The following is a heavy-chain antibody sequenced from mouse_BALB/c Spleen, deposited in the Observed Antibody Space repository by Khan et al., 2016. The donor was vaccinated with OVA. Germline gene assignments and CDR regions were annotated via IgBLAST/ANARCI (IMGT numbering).Heavy chain of an antibody. CDR1: GFSLTSYG. CDR2: IWGDGST. D-gene: IGHD1-1*01. J-gene: IGHJ3*01. CDR3: ALYYYGRAWFAY. V-gene: IGHV2-3*01. Sequence: QVQLKESGPGLVALSQSLSITCTVSGFSLTSYGVGWVRQPPGKGLEWLGVIWGDGSTNYHSALISRLNINKDNSKSQVFLKLNSLQTDDTATYYCALYYYGRAWFAYWGQGTLVTVSA.